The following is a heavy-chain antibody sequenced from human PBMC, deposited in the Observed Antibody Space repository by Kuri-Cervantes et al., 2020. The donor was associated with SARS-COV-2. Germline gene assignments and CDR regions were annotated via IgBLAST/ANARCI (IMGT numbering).Heavy chain of an antibody. CDR3: ARAISSWFDN. D-gene: IGHD6-13*01. CDR1: GFTFSSYS. Sequence: GESLKISCAASGFTFSSYSMNWVRQAPGKGLEWVSYISSSSSTIYYADCVKGRFTISRDNAKNSLYLQMNSLRDEDTAVYYCARAISSWFDNWGQGTLVTVSS. CDR2: ISSSSSTI. J-gene: IGHJ4*02. V-gene: IGHV3-48*02.